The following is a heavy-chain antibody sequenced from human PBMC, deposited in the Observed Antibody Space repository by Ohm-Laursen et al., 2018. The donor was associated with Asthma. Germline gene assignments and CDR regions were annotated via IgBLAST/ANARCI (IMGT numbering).Heavy chain of an antibody. J-gene: IGHJ4*02. CDR2: MSYRGGI. Sequence: SDTLSLTCAVSGASVGDSTWSWSWVRQPPGKELQFIAYMSYRGGINYNPALQSRVTLSIGTSKNQVSLRLISVTAADSALYFCARLDWVQSMFDSWGQGNLVTVSS. V-gene: IGHV4-59*02. CDR3: ARLDWVQSMFDS. D-gene: IGHD3-9*01. CDR1: GASVGDSTWS.